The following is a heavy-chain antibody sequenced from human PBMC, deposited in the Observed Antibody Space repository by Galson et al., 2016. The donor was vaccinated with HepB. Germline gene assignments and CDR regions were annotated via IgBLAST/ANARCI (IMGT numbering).Heavy chain of an antibody. V-gene: IGHV2-5*02. Sequence: PALVKPTQTLTLTCTFSGFSLSTNEVAVGWIRQPPGKALEWLAFIYWDDDKRYSPSLKSRLTITKDTSKNQVVLTMTNMDPVDTATYFCAHPRISAAGYVFDYWGQGALVTVSA. J-gene: IGHJ4*02. CDR2: IYWDDDK. CDR3: AHPRISAAGYVFDY. CDR1: GFSLSTNEVA. D-gene: IGHD6-13*01.